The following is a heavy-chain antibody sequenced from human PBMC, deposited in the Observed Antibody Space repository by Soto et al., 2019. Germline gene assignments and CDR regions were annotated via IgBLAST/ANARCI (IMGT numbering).Heavy chain of an antibody. J-gene: IGHJ6*02. Sequence: QLQLQESGPGLVKPSETLSLTCTVSGGSISSSSYYWGWICQPPGKGLEWIGSIYYSGSTYYNPSLKSRVTISADTSKKQFSLQLSSVTAADTAVYYCASVRRGGYDSLRYYYGMDVWGQGTTVTVSS. CDR1: GGSISSSSYY. CDR3: ASVRRGGYDSLRYYYGMDV. CDR2: IYYSGST. D-gene: IGHD5-12*01. V-gene: IGHV4-39*01.